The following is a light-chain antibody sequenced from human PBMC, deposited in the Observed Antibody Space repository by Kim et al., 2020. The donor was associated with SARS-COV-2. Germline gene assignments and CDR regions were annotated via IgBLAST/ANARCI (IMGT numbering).Light chain of an antibody. J-gene: IGKJ5*01. CDR3: QQRSNWPPIT. V-gene: IGKV3-11*01. CDR1: QPISNY. CDR2: DAS. Sequence: SPGERATLSCRASQPISNYLAWYQQKPGQAPRLLIYDASNRATGIPARFSGSGSGTDFTLTISSLEPEDFAVYHCQQRSNWPPITFGQGTRLEIK.